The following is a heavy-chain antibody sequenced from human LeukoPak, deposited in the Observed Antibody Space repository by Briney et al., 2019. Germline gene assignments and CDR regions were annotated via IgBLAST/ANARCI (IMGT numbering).Heavy chain of an antibody. CDR1: GYTFTDYW. V-gene: IGHV5-51*01. CDR2: IYPGESDI. J-gene: IGHJ4*01. CDR3: AKPAYQNDNTGYYFPH. D-gene: IGHD3-22*01. Sequence: GESLKISCKASGYTFTDYWIGWVRQMPGKGLEWMGIIYPGESDIRYSPSFQGQVTISADKSINTAYLQWTSLKASDTAIYYCAKPAYQNDNTGYYFPHWGQGTLVTGSS.